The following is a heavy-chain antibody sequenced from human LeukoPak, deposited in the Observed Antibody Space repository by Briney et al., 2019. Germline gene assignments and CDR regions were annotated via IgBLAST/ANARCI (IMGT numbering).Heavy chain of an antibody. D-gene: IGHD1-26*01. J-gene: IGHJ3*01. Sequence: PGGSLRLSCAASGFTFSTYWMHWVRQAPGKGLVWVSRINSDGSSTTDADSVKGRFTISRDNAKNTLYLQMNSLRAEDTAVYFCAREGYSGSYDAFDVWGQGTMVTVSS. V-gene: IGHV3-74*01. CDR3: AREGYSGSYDAFDV. CDR2: INSDGSST. CDR1: GFTFSTYW.